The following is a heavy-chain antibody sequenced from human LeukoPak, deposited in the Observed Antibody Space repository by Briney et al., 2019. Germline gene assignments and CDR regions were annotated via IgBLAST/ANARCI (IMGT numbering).Heavy chain of an antibody. J-gene: IGHJ4*02. CDR1: GFTFSTYG. CDR3: AKSDTGITIFLHVDH. CDR2: IRYDGSNK. D-gene: IGHD3-9*01. V-gene: IGHV3-30*02. Sequence: PGGSLRLSCSASGFTFSTYGMYWVRQAPGKGLEWVAFIRYDGSNKYYPDSVKGRFAISRDNSKNTLYLQMTSLRGEDTAVYYCAKSDTGITIFLHVDHWGQGTLVTVSS.